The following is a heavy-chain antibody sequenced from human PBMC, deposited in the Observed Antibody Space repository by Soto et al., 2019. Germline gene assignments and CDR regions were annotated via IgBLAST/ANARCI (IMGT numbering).Heavy chain of an antibody. Sequence: QVQLVQSGAEVKKPGASVKVSCKASGYTFTGYYMHWVRQAPGQGLEWMGWINPNSGGTNYAQKFKGRDTMPRHTAISTAPMELRRRRSDDTAVYYCASGGCDILTQTDNWFDPWGKGTLVTVSS. J-gene: IGHJ5*02. V-gene: IGHV1-2*02. CDR1: GYTFTGYY. CDR2: INPNSGGT. D-gene: IGHD3-9*01. CDR3: ASGGCDILTQTDNWFDP.